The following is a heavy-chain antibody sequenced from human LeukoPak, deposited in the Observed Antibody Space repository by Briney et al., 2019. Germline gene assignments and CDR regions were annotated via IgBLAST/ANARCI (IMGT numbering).Heavy chain of an antibody. CDR2: ISAYNGNT. V-gene: IGHV1-18*01. CDR1: GYTFTSYG. CDR3: ARDCSGGSCYSVDY. J-gene: IGHJ4*02. D-gene: IGHD2-15*01. Sequence: VASVKVSCKASGYTFTSYGISWVRQAPGQGLEWMGWISAYNGNTNYAQKLQGRVTMTTDTSTSTAYMELRSLRSDDTAVYYCARDCSGGSCYSVDYWGQGTLSPSPQ.